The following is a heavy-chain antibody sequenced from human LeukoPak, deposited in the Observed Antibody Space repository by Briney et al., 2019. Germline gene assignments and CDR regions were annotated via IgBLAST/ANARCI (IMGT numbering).Heavy chain of an antibody. V-gene: IGHV3-74*01. Sequence: GGSLRLSCAASGFTFSSYWMHWVRHTPGKGLVWVSRIKGDGSSRSYADSEKGRFTISRDNAKNTLYLQMNSLRAEDTVVYYCARDGYSFGHDFDYWGQGTMVTVSS. D-gene: IGHD5-18*01. CDR3: ARDGYSFGHDFDY. J-gene: IGHJ4*02. CDR1: GFTFSSYW. CDR2: IKGDGSSR.